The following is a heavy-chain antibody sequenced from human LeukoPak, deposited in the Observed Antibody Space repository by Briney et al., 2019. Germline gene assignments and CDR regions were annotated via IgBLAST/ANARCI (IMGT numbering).Heavy chain of an antibody. CDR3: ARGRYCTSNSCSPRGYYFDY. CDR2: ISSGDSTM. V-gene: IGHV3-48*03. CDR1: RFTFSSYA. J-gene: IGHJ4*02. D-gene: IGHD2-2*01. Sequence: GGSLRLSCVASRFTFSSYAMNWVRQAPGKGLEWVSYISSGDSTMYYAHSVKGRFTISRDNAKNTLYLQMNSLRAEDTAVYYCARGRYCTSNSCSPRGYYFDYWGQGTLVTVSS.